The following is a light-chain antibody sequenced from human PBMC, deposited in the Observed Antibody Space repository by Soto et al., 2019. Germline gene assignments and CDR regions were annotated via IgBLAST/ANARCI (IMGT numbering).Light chain of an antibody. CDR1: SSDVGSYNL. J-gene: IGLJ2*01. Sequence: QSALTQPASVSGSPGQSITISCTGTSSDVGSYNLVSWYQQHPGKAPKLMIYEGSKRPSGVSNRFSGSKSGNTASLTISGLQAEDEADSYCCSYAGSSTLYVVFGGGTKVTVL. V-gene: IGLV2-23*01. CDR3: CSYAGSSTLYVV. CDR2: EGS.